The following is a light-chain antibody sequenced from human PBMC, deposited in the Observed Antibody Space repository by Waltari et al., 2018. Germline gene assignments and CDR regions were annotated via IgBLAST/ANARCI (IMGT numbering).Light chain of an antibody. CDR3: QQTYNTRT. CDR2: VSS. CDR1: QSISTY. Sequence: DIQMTQSPPSLSASVGDRVTISCRSSQSISTYLNWYQQKPGKAPNLLIYVSSNLQNGVPSRFSGSGSGTDFTLTISSLQPEDSATYYCQQTYNTRTFGQGTKVEIK. V-gene: IGKV1-39*01. J-gene: IGKJ1*01.